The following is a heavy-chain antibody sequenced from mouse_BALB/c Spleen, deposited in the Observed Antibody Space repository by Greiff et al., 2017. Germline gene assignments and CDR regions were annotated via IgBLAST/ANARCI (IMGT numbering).Heavy chain of an antibody. D-gene: IGHD2-1*01. J-gene: IGHJ3*01. CDR2: INPGSGGT. V-gene: IGHV1-54*03. CDR3: ARRALLLAWFAY. CDR1: GYAFTNYL. Sequence: QVHVKQSGAELVRPGTSVKVSCKASGYAFTNYLIEWVKQRPGQGLEWIGVINPGSGGTNYNEKFKGKATLTADKSSSTAYMQLSSLTSDDSAVYFCARRALLLAWFAYWGQGTLVTVSA.